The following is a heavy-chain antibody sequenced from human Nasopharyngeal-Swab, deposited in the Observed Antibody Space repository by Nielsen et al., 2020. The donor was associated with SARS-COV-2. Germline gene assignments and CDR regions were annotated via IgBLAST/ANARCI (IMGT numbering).Heavy chain of an antibody. J-gene: IGHJ3*02. CDR2: IGTAGDT. CDR1: GFTFSSYD. Sequence: GGSLRLSCAASGFTFSSYDMHRVRQATGKGLEWVSAIGTAGDTYYPGSVKGRFTISRENAKNSLYLQMNSLRAGDTAVYYCARGDMYSSGWYVRAFDIWGQGTMVTVSS. D-gene: IGHD6-19*01. CDR3: ARGDMYSSGWYVRAFDI. V-gene: IGHV3-13*01.